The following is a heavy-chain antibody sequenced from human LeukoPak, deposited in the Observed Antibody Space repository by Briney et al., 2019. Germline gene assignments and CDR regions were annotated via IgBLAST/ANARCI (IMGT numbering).Heavy chain of an antibody. CDR2: VDRTGST. CDR3: ARGRVSSSTWYSTYYYYFYMDV. D-gene: IGHD1-1*01. Sequence: SETLSLTCRVPDDSITMYYWTWIRQPPGKGLEWIGYVDRTGSTNFNPSLNGRVSISRDTTKNLFSLRLRSVTAADTAVYFCARGRVSSSTWYSTYYYYFYMDVWGKGTTVTVSS. J-gene: IGHJ6*03. V-gene: IGHV4-59*01. CDR1: DDSITMYY.